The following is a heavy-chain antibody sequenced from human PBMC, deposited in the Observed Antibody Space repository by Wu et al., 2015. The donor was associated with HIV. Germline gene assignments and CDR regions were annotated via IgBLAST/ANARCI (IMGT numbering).Heavy chain of an antibody. D-gene: IGHD3-16*01. CDR1: GYTFTNYD. V-gene: IGHV1-8*01. Sequence: QVQLVQSGAEVKTPGASVKVSCKASGYTFTNYDINWVRQAAGQGLEWLGWVNPNSGNTHYAQKFQGRVTMTRATSINTAYMELSGLRSEDTAVYYCAVLYNIPPVTTILDTWGQGTQSPSPQ. CDR3: AVLYNIPPVTTILDT. CDR2: VNPNSGNT. J-gene: IGHJ5*02.